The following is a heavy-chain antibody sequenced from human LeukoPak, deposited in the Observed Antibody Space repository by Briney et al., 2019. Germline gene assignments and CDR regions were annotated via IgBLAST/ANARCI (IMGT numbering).Heavy chain of an antibody. CDR1: GYTFTGYY. D-gene: IGHD3-22*01. J-gene: IGHJ4*02. CDR3: ARGAHYHDSSEGSDY. V-gene: IGHV1-2*02. CDR2: INPNSGGT. Sequence: GALVKVSCKASGYTFTGYYMHWVRQAPGQGREWLGWINPNSGGTNYAQKFQGRVTMTRDTSISTVYMELSRLRSDDTAVYYCARGAHYHDSSEGSDYWGQGTLVTVSS.